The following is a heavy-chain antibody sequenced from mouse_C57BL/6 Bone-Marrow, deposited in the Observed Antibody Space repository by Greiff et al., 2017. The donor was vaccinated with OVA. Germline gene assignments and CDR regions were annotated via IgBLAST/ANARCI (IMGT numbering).Heavy chain of an antibody. J-gene: IGHJ3*01. CDR3: ARQRCWLLSFAY. Sequence: QVQLQQSGAELVRPGSSVKLSCKASGYTFTSYWMDWVKQRPGQGLEWIGNIYPSDSETHYNQKFKDKATLTVDKSSSTAYMQLSSLTSEDSAVYYGARQRCWLLSFAYWGQGTLVTVSA. CDR2: IYPSDSET. D-gene: IGHD2-3*01. CDR1: GYTFTSYW. V-gene: IGHV1-61*01.